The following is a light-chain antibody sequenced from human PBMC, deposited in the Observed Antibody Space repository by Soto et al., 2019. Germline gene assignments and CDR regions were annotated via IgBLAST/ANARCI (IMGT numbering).Light chain of an antibody. J-gene: IGKJ4*01. V-gene: IGKV1-9*01. CDR1: QGISDY. Sequence: DIQLTQSPSFLSASVGDRVTISCRASQGISDYLAWYQQKPGKAPKLLIYGASTLQSGVPSRFSGSASGTEFTLTISSLQPEEFATSFCQQFNAYPLTFGGGTKLEIK. CDR3: QQFNAYPLT. CDR2: GAS.